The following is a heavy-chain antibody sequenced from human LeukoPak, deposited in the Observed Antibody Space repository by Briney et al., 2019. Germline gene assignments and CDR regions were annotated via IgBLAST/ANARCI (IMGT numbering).Heavy chain of an antibody. D-gene: IGHD6-13*01. CDR3: ARGRQLAEDY. CDR1: GGSISSGGSY. CDR2: IYYSGST. Sequence: SQTLSLTCTVSGGSISSGGSYWSWIRQHPGKGLEWIGYIYYSGSTYYNPSLKSRVTISVDTSKNQFSLKLSSVTAADTAVYYCARGRQLAEDYWGQGTLVTVSS. V-gene: IGHV4-31*03. J-gene: IGHJ4*02.